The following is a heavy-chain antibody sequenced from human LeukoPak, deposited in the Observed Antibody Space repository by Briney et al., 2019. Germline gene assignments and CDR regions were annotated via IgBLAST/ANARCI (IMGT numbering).Heavy chain of an antibody. CDR2: IIPIFGTA. J-gene: IGHJ5*02. V-gene: IGHV1-69*13. D-gene: IGHD3-3*01. CDR1: GGTFSSYA. Sequence: ASVKVSCKASGGTFSSYAISWVRQAPGQGLEWMGGIIPIFGTANYAQKFQGRVTITADESTSTAYMELSSLRSEDTAVYYCAREAVQYYDFWSGQKNWFDPWGQGTLVTVSS. CDR3: AREAVQYYDFWSGQKNWFDP.